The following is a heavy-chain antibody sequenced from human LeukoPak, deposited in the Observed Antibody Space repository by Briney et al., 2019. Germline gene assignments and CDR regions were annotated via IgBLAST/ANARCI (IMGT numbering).Heavy chain of an antibody. CDR3: ARDYSSSPPRTFDY. Sequence: ASVKVSCKASGYTFTAYYIHWVRQAPGHGLEWMGWISPNSGGTNYAPKFQGRVTMTRDTSISTAYMELSSLRSDATAVYYCARDYSSSPPRTFDYWGRGTLATVSS. V-gene: IGHV1-2*02. D-gene: IGHD6-6*01. J-gene: IGHJ4*02. CDR1: GYTFTAYY. CDR2: ISPNSGGT.